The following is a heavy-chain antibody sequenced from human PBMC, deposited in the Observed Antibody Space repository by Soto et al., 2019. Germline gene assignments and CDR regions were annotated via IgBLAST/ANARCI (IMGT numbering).Heavy chain of an antibody. J-gene: IGHJ5*02. CDR2: IYYSGST. D-gene: IGHD3-10*01. CDR1: GGYKIRYH. CDR3: ARHSIRGLSPRGDQINWFAP. Sequence: GGYKIRYHWSWIRQPPGKGLEWIGYIYYSGSTNYNPSLKSRVTMSVDTSKNQFSLKLSSVTAADTAVYYCARHSIRGLSPRGDQINWFAPWGKGTLVPVSP. V-gene: IGHV4-59*08.